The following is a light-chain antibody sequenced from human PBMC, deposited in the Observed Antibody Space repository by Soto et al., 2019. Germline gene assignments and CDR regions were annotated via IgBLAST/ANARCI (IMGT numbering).Light chain of an antibody. CDR2: GAS. CDR3: QQYDASIYT. V-gene: IGKV3-20*01. J-gene: IGKJ2*01. CDR1: QSVTSSY. Sequence: EIVLTQSPGTLSLSPGERATLSCRASQSVTSSYLAWYQQKPGQAPRLLIYGASSRATGIPDRFGGSGSGTDFTLTISRLEPEDFAVYYCQQYDASIYTFGQGTKLQIK.